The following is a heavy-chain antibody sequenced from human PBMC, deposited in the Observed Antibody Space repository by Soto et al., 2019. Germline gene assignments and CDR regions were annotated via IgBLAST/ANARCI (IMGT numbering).Heavy chain of an antibody. Sequence: SETLSLTCAVSGGSISSGGYSWSWIRQPPGKGLEWIGYIYHSGSTYYNPSLKSRVTISVDRSKNQFSLKLSSVTAADTAVYYCARGYQLLSFFFDYWGQGTLVTVSS. CDR1: GGSISSGGYS. D-gene: IGHD2-2*01. J-gene: IGHJ4*02. V-gene: IGHV4-30-2*01. CDR2: IYHSGST. CDR3: ARGYQLLSFFFDY.